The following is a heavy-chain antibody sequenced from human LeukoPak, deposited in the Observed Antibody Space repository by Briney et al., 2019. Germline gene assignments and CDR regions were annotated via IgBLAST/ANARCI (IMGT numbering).Heavy chain of an antibody. Sequence: GGSLRLSCAASGFTFSNAWMSWVRQAPGKGLVWVSRINSDGSSTSYADSVKGRFAISRDNAKNTLYLQMNSLRAEDTAVYYCARDRWELLNAFDIWGQGTMVTVSS. D-gene: IGHD1-26*01. CDR3: ARDRWELLNAFDI. V-gene: IGHV3-74*01. CDR2: INSDGSST. CDR1: GFTFSNAW. J-gene: IGHJ3*02.